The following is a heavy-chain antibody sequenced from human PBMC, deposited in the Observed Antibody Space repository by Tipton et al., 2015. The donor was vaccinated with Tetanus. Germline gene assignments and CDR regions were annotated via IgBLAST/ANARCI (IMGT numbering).Heavy chain of an antibody. Sequence: TLSLTCTVSGGSISSSSYYWSWIRQPPGKGLEWIGEINHSGSTNYNPSLKSRVTISVDTSKNQFSLKLSSVTAADTAVYYCARASPQGYCSGGSCYSFARYYFDYWGQGTLVTVSS. CDR2: INHSGST. CDR3: ARASPQGYCSGGSCYSFARYYFDY. D-gene: IGHD2-15*01. CDR1: GGSISSSSYY. J-gene: IGHJ4*02. V-gene: IGHV4-39*07.